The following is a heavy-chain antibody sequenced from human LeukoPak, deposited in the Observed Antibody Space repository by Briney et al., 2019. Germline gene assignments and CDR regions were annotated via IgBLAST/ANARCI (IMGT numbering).Heavy chain of an antibody. J-gene: IGHJ4*02. D-gene: IGHD3-22*01. V-gene: IGHV1-2*06. CDR1: GYTFTGYY. CDR3: ARDSNRSYYDSSGYHPGY. Sequence: ASVKVSCKASGYTFTGYYMHWVRQAPGQGLELMGRINPNSGGTNYAQKFQGRVTMTRDTSISTAYMELSRLRSDDTAVYYCARDSNRSYYDSSGYHPGYWGQGTLVTVSS. CDR2: INPNSGGT.